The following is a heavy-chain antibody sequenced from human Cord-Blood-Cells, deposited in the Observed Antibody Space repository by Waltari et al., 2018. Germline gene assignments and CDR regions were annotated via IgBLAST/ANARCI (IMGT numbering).Heavy chain of an antibody. CDR3: ARVAVYGDVFDY. CDR2: SNSDGSST. Sequence: EVQLVESGGGLVQPGGSLRLSCAASGFTFSSYWMHWVRQAPGKGLVWVSRSNSDGSSTSYADSVKGRFTISRDNAKNTLYLQMNSLRAEDTAVYYCARVAVYGDVFDYWGQGTLVTVSS. CDR1: GFTFSSYW. J-gene: IGHJ4*02. D-gene: IGHD4-17*01. V-gene: IGHV3-74*01.